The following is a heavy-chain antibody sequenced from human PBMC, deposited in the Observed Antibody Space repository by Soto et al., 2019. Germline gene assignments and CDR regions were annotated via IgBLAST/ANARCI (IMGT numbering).Heavy chain of an antibody. Sequence: GGSLRLSCAASGFTFSSYTMNWVRQAPGKGPEWVSSISTSSTYIYYADSVKGRFTISRDNAKNSLYLQMNSLRAEDTAVYYCARDRLNGMDVWGQGSTVTVSS. CDR1: GFTFSSYT. CDR3: ARDRLNGMDV. V-gene: IGHV3-21*01. J-gene: IGHJ6*02. CDR2: ISTSSTYI.